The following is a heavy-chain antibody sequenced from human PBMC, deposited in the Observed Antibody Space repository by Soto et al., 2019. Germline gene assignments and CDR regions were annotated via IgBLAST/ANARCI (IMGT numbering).Heavy chain of an antibody. Sequence: QVQLVQSGAEVKKPGASVKVSCKASGYTFTSYDINWVRQATGQGLEWMGWMNPNSGNTGYAQKFQGRVTMTRNTSISTAYMELSSLRSEDTAVYYCARTGLYSGRRGYAFDIWGQGTMVTVSS. CDR2: MNPNSGNT. D-gene: IGHD1-26*01. J-gene: IGHJ3*02. CDR1: GYTFTSYD. V-gene: IGHV1-8*01. CDR3: ARTGLYSGRRGYAFDI.